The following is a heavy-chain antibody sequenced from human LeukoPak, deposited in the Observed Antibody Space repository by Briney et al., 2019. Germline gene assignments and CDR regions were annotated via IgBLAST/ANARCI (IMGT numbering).Heavy chain of an antibody. CDR3: ARDLGMGTYYYDSSGYDDWFDP. CDR1: VYTFTTYN. J-gene: IGHJ5*02. Sequence: GASVKVSFKASVYTFTTYNINWVRQAPGQGLEWMGWISGYNGNTNYAQKLQGRVTMTTDTSTSTAYMELRSLKSDDTAVYYCARDLGMGTYYYDSSGYDDWFDPWGQGTLVTVSS. CDR2: ISGYNGNT. D-gene: IGHD3-22*01. V-gene: IGHV1-18*01.